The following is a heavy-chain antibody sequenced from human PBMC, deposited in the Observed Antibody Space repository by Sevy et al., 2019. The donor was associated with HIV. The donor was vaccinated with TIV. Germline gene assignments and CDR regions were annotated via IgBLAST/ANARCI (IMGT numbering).Heavy chain of an antibody. CDR3: AKRGGQYDLGMDV. CDR1: GFTLSSYE. V-gene: IGHV3-48*03. D-gene: IGHD3-3*01. CDR2: VSSSADTI. J-gene: IGHJ6*02. Sequence: GGSLRLSCAASGFTLSSYEMNWVRQAPGKGLEWVSYVSSSADTIYYADSVRGRFTISRDNAKKSLYLQMNSLRAEDTAVYYCAKRGGQYDLGMDVWGQGTTVTVSS.